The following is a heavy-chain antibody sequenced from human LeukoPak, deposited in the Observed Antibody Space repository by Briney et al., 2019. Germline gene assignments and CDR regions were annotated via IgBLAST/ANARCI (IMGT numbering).Heavy chain of an antibody. D-gene: IGHD3-10*01. CDR3: GRLGDYYGSGGSIDY. CDR1: GYTFTGYY. Sequence: GASVKVSCKASGYTFTGYYMHWVRQAPGQGLEWMGWINPNSGGTNYAQKFQGRVTMTRDTSISTAYMELSRLRSDDTAVYYCGRLGDYYGSGGSIDYWGQGTLVTVSS. V-gene: IGHV1-2*02. CDR2: INPNSGGT. J-gene: IGHJ4*02.